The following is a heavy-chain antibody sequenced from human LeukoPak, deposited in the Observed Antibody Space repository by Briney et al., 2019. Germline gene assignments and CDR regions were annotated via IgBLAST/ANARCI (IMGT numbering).Heavy chain of an antibody. Sequence: AGGSLRLSCAASGFTFSGYSMSWVRQAPGKGLEWVANIKPDGSEKYYVNSLKGRFIISRGNGKNSLYLQMNSLRAEDTAVYYCARPFSVHFDWDYWGQGTLVTVSS. V-gene: IGHV3-7*01. CDR1: GFTFSGYS. J-gene: IGHJ4*02. CDR2: IKPDGSEK. D-gene: IGHD3-9*01. CDR3: ARPFSVHFDWDY.